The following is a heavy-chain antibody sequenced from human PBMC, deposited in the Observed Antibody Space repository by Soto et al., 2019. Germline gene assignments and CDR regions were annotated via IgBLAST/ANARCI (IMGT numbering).Heavy chain of an antibody. CDR1: GGTFSSYA. D-gene: IGHD6-13*01. Sequence: ASVKVSCKASGGTFSSYAISWVRQAPGQGLEWMVGIIPIFGTANYAQKFQGRVTITADESTSTAYMELSSLRSEDTAVYSCARVIAANTNWSDPWGQGTLVTVSS. CDR2: IIPIFGTA. J-gene: IGHJ5*02. V-gene: IGHV1-69*13. CDR3: ARVIAANTNWSDP.